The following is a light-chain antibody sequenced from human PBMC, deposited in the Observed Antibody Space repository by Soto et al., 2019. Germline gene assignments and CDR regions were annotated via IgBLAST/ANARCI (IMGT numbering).Light chain of an antibody. CDR3: CSYAGDTTFFV. J-gene: IGLJ1*01. CDR1: SSDVGSYYP. CDR2: EVN. V-gene: IGLV2-23*02. Sequence: QSALTQPASMSGSPGQSITISCTGTSSDVGSYYPVSWFQQHPGKAPKLIIYEVNKRPSAVSDRFSGSKSGNTASLTISGLQAADEAEYYCCSYAGDTTFFVFGTGTKLTVL.